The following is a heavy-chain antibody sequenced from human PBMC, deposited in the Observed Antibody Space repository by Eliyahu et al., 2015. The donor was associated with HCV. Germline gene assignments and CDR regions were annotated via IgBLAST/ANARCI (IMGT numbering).Heavy chain of an antibody. D-gene: IGHD3-22*01. Sequence: EVQLLESGGGLVQPGGSLRLSCAASGFTFSSYAMSWVRQAPGKGLEWVSAISGSGGSTYYADSVKGRFTISRDNSKNTLYLQMNSLRAEDTAVYYCAKDRSAGVTMIVVVIEGFDYWGQGTLVTVSS. CDR3: AKDRSAGVTMIVVVIEGFDY. CDR1: GFTFSSYA. V-gene: IGHV3-23*01. CDR2: ISGSGGST. J-gene: IGHJ4*02.